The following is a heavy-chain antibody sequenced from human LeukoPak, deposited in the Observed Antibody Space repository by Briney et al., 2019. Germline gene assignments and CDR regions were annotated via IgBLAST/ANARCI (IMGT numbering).Heavy chain of an antibody. CDR2: INHSGST. V-gene: IGHV4-34*01. CDR3: ARGRAVSGRNYYGRDV. J-gene: IGHJ6*04. Sequence: SETLSLTCAVYGGSFSGYYWSWIRHPPGKGLEWLGEINHSGSTNYNPSLKSRVTISEDTSKNQFSRKLSSVTASDTAVYDCARGRAVSGRNYYGRDVWVEGGTVTVSS. D-gene: IGHD6-19*01. CDR1: GGSFSGYY.